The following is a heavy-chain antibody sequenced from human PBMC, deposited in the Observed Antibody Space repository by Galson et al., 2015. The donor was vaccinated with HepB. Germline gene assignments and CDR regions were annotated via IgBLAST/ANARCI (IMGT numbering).Heavy chain of an antibody. CDR1: GFTFDDYG. V-gene: IGHV3-20*01. CDR2: INWNGGST. D-gene: IGHD2-2*01. J-gene: IGHJ4*02. CDR3: ARTDCSSTSCPVDY. Sequence: SLRLSCAASGFTFDDYGMSWVRQAPGKGLEWVSGINWNGGSTGYADSVKGRFTISRDNAKNSLYLQMNSLRAEDTASYHCARTDCSSTSCPVDYWGQGTLVTVSS.